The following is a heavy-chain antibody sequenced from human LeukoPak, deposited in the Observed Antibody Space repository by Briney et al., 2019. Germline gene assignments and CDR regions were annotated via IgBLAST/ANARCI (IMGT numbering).Heavy chain of an antibody. CDR3: AREWPRADYIFDY. CDR2: ISSSGTI. D-gene: IGHD4-11*01. V-gene: IGHV3-48*01. CDR1: GFTFSSNA. Sequence: GGSLRLSCAASGFTFSSNAMHWVRQAPGKGLEWISYISSSGTIYYVDSVKGRFTISRDNAKNSLYLQMNSLRAEDTAVYYCAREWPRADYIFDYWGQGTLVTVSS. J-gene: IGHJ4*02.